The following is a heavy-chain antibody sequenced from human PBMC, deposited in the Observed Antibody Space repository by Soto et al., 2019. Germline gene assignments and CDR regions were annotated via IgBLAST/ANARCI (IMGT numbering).Heavy chain of an antibody. J-gene: IGHJ4*02. Sequence: GSLRLSCAASGFTFASYTMTWVRQAPGKGPEWVSTINSGGDTTYYSDSVKGRFTISRDSPKNTLFLLMTSLRAEDTAVYYCAKAGGPPASLDVYFDDWGQGTLVTVSS. V-gene: IGHV3-23*01. D-gene: IGHD2-2*01. CDR1: GFTFASYT. CDR3: AKAGGPPASLDVYFDD. CDR2: INSGGDTT.